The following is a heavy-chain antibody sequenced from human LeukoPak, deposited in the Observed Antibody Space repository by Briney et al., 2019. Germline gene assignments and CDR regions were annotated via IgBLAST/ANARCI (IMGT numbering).Heavy chain of an antibody. Sequence: GESLKISCKGSGYSFSSYWIGWLRQMPGKGLEWRGIIYTGDSDTRYSPSFQGQVTISADKSISTAYLQWSILKASDTAMYYCARRDGYDSTTFDYWGQGTLVTVSS. CDR3: ARRDGYDSTTFDY. D-gene: IGHD5-24*01. CDR2: IYTGDSDT. J-gene: IGHJ4*02. CDR1: GYSFSSYW. V-gene: IGHV5-51*01.